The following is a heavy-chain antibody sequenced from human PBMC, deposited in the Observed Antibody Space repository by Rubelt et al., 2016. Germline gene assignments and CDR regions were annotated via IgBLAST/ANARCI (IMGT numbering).Heavy chain of an antibody. J-gene: IGHJ4*02. D-gene: IGHD6-13*01. CDR2: ISPTSGMI. CDR1: GFIFSDYG. Sequence: EVQLLESGGGLVRPGGSLRLSCAASGFIFSDYGMIWVRQAPARGLEWVSYISPTSGMIYYADSVRGRFPISRDNAKNSLYLQISSLRAEDTAVYYCARGFDKAYSTSWSSWGQGTLVTVSS. CDR3: ARGFDKAYSTSWSS. V-gene: IGHV3-48*04.